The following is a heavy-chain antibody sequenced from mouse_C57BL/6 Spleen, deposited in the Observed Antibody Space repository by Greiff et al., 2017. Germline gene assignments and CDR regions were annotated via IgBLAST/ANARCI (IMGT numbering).Heavy chain of an antibody. CDR1: GYTFTSYG. Sequence: QVQLKQSGAELARPGASVKLSCKASGYTFTSYGISWVKQRTGQGLEWIGEIYPRSGNTYYNAKFKGKATLTADKSSSTAYMELRSLTSEDSAVYFCAIYDYEEGHGYWGQGTTLTVST. V-gene: IGHV1-81*01. CDR3: AIYDYEEGHGY. CDR2: IYPRSGNT. J-gene: IGHJ2*01. D-gene: IGHD2-4*01.